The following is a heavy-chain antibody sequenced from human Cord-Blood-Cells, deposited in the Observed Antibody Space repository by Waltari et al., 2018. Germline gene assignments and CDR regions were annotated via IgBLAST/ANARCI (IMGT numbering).Heavy chain of an antibody. D-gene: IGHD6-13*01. CDR2: RNPNSGNT. V-gene: IGHV1-8*03. CDR3: AREGYLSEQLFDY. CDR1: GYTFTSYD. J-gene: IGHJ4*02. Sequence: QVQLVQSGAEVKKPGASVTVSCQASGYTFTSYDINWVRPATGQGLEWMGWRNPNSGNTGDAQKLQGRVTITRNTSMSTAYMELSSLRSEDTAVYYCAREGYLSEQLFDYWGQGTLVTVSS.